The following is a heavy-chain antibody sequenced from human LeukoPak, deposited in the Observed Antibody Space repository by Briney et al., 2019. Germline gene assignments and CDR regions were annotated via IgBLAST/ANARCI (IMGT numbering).Heavy chain of an antibody. CDR1: GGSISSGGYS. CDR2: IYHSGST. D-gene: IGHD4-23*01. CDR3: ARVRNTVVTQPLDY. Sequence: SETLSLTCAVSGGSISSGGYSWSWIRQPPGKGLEWIGYIYHSGSTYYNPSLKSRVTISVDRSKNQFSLKLSSVTAADTAVYYCARVRNTVVTQPLDYWGQGTLVTVSS. J-gene: IGHJ4*02. V-gene: IGHV4-30-2*01.